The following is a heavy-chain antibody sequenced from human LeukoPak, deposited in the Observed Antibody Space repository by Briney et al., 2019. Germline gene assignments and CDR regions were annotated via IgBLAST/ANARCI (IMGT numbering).Heavy chain of an antibody. D-gene: IGHD3-3*01. Sequence: SQTLSLTCTVSGGSISSGSYYWSWIRQPAGKGLEWIGRIYTSGSTNYNPSLKSRVTISVDTSKNQFSLKLSSVTAADTAVYYCARLYYDFWSGYYGYYMDVWGKGTTVTVSS. J-gene: IGHJ6*03. CDR2: IYTSGST. CDR3: ARLYYDFWSGYYGYYMDV. V-gene: IGHV4-61*02. CDR1: GGSISSGSYY.